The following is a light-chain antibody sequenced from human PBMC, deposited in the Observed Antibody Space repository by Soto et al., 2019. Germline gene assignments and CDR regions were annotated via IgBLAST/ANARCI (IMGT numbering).Light chain of an antibody. CDR3: QQYIGLWT. J-gene: IGKJ1*01. V-gene: IGKV1-5*01. CDR2: GAS. Sequence: DIQLTQSPSTLSASVGDRVTITCRASQTISTFLAWYHQKPGKAPHLLIYGASSLQSGVPSRFSGSGSGTEFTLSISSLQPDDLGTYYCQQYIGLWTFGQGTKVDLK. CDR1: QTISTF.